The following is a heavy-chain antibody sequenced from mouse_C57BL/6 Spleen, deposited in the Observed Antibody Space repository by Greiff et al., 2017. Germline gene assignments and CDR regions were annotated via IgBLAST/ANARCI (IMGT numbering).Heavy chain of an antibody. CDR2: ISYDGSN. Sequence: DVKLQESGPGLVKPSQSLSLTCSVTGYSITSGYYWNWIRQFPGNKLEWMGYISYDGSNNYNPSLKNRITITLDTSTNQFFLQLISETTEDTAKYYGARDLGSSYWYWYFDVWGTGTTVTVSS. D-gene: IGHD1-1*01. J-gene: IGHJ1*03. V-gene: IGHV3-6*01. CDR3: ARDLGSSYWYWYFDV. CDR1: GYSITSGYY.